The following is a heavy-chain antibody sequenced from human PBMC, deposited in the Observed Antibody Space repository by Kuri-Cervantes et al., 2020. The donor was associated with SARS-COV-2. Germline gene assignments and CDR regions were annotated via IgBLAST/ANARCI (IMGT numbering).Heavy chain of an antibody. D-gene: IGHD3-10*01. Sequence: SETLSLTCTVSGGSISSYYWGWIRQPPGKGLEWIGSIYYSGSTNYNPSLKSRVTISVDTSKNQFSLKLSSMTAADTAVYYCARVKDWFGEPKFDYWGQGTLVTVSS. CDR3: ARVKDWFGEPKFDY. J-gene: IGHJ4*02. V-gene: IGHV4-39*07. CDR2: IYYSGST. CDR1: GGSISSYY.